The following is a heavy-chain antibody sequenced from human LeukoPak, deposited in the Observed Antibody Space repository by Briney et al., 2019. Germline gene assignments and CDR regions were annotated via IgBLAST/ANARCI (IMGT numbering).Heavy chain of an antibody. CDR3: ARGTVTALFDY. CDR1: GFTFSGYA. Sequence: GGSLRLSCAASGFTFSGYAMHWVRQAPGKGLEYVSAISSNGGSTYYANSVKGRFTISRDNSKNTLYLQMGSLRAEDMAVYYCARGTVTALFDYWGQGTLVTVSS. J-gene: IGHJ4*02. V-gene: IGHV3-64*01. D-gene: IGHD4-11*01. CDR2: ISSNGGST.